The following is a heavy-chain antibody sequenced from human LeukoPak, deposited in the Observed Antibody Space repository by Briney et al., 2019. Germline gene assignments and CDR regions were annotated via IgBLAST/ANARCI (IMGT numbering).Heavy chain of an antibody. Sequence: ASVRVSCKASGYTFTGYYIHWVRQAPGQGLEWVGRINPNSGGTNYAQKFQNRVTMTRDTSISTAYMELSRLISDDTAVYYCARESSDGSGSFDYWGQGTLVTVSS. D-gene: IGHD3-10*01. CDR3: ARESSDGSGSFDY. V-gene: IGHV1-2*06. CDR1: GYTFTGYY. J-gene: IGHJ4*02. CDR2: INPNSGGT.